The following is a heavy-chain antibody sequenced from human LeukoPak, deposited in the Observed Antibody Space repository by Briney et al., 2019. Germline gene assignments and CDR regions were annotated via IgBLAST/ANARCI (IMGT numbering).Heavy chain of an antibody. CDR1: GFTFSNCA. D-gene: IGHD5-18*01. J-gene: IGHJ4*02. V-gene: IGHV3-30*04. Sequence: GGSLRLSCAASGFTFSNCAMHWVRQAPGKGLEWVAVISHDGNTKYYADSVKGRFTISRDNSKNTLYLQMNSLRAEDTSVYYCARDGYGSATYYFDYWGQGTLVTVSS. CDR2: ISHDGNTK. CDR3: ARDGYGSATYYFDY.